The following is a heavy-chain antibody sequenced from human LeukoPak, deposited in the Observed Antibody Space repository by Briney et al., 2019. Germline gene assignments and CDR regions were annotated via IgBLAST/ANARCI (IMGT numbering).Heavy chain of an antibody. V-gene: IGHV3-30-3*02. J-gene: IGHJ4*02. Sequence: GGSLRLSCVASGFIFSSYSLHWVRQAPGMGLEWVALISYDGGNKYYADSVKGRFAISRDNSKITLYLQIHSLRAEDTAVYYCAKLSSDSSGWYRGNFDYWGQGTLVTVSS. D-gene: IGHD6-19*01. CDR1: GFIFSSYS. CDR2: ISYDGGNK. CDR3: AKLSSDSSGWYRGNFDY.